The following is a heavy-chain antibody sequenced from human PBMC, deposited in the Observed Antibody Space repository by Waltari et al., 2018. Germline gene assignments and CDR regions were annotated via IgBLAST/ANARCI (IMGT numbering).Heavy chain of an antibody. J-gene: IGHJ5*02. CDR3: ARSRSVAGILGWFDP. V-gene: IGHV4-39*07. D-gene: IGHD6-19*01. Sequence: QLQLQESGPGLVKPSETLSLTCTVSGGSISSSSYYWGWIRQPPGKGLEWIGSIYYSGSTYYNPSLKSRVTISVDTSKNQFSLKLSSVTAADTAVYYCARSRSVAGILGWFDPWGQGTLVTVSS. CDR2: IYYSGST. CDR1: GGSISSSSYY.